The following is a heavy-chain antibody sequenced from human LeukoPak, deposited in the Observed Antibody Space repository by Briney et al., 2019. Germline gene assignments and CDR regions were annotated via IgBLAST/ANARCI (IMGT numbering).Heavy chain of an antibody. CDR1: GFSLSDYY. V-gene: IGHV3-11*01. D-gene: IGHD4-23*01. Sequence: GGSLRLSCSGSGFSLSDYYINWIRQAPGKGLEWVSQISKSGSTEYYADSVKGRFTISRDNVKNSVSLQMRSLSAEDTAVYYCAREDYGGTNFDYWGRGALVAVSS. J-gene: IGHJ4*02. CDR2: ISKSGSTE. CDR3: AREDYGGTNFDY.